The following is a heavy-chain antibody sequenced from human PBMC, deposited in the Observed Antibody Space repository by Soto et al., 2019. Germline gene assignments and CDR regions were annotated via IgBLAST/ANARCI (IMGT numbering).Heavy chain of an antibody. CDR1: GFTFSSYG. V-gene: IGHV3-33*01. D-gene: IGHD6-19*01. CDR3: ATGRYQAVSADH. CDR2: IWYDGSNK. Sequence: GGSLRLSCAASGFTFSSYGMHWVRQAPGKGLEWVAVIWYDGSNKYYADSVKGRFTISRGNSKNTLYLQMNSLRAEDTAIYYCATGRYQAVSADHWGQGTLVTVSS. J-gene: IGHJ5*02.